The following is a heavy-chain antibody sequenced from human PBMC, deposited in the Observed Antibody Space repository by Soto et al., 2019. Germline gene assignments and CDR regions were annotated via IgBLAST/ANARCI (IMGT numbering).Heavy chain of an antibody. CDR3: ARDSRGQTRD. J-gene: IGHJ4*02. D-gene: IGHD1-26*01. CDR1: GGSISSYY. CDR2: IYYSGST. V-gene: IGHV4-59*01. Sequence: QVQLQESGPGLVKPSETLSLTCTVSGGSISSYYWSWIRQPPGKGLEWIGYIYYSGSTNYNPSLKSRVTISVDTSKNQFSLKLSSVTAADTAVYYCARDSRGQTRDWGQGTLVTVSS.